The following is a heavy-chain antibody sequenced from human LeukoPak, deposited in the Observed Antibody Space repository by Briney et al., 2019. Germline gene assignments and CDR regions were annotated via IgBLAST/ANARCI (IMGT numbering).Heavy chain of an antibody. J-gene: IGHJ3*02. D-gene: IGHD6-19*01. CDR1: GFTFDDYA. CDR3: AKDGYSSGWYLDAFDI. V-gene: IGHV3-9*01. Sequence: GGPLRLSCAASGFTFDDYAMHWVRQAPGKGLEWVSGISWYSGSIGYADSVKGRFTISRDNAKNSLYLQMNSLRAEDTAVYYCAKDGYSSGWYLDAFDIWGQGTMVTVSS. CDR2: ISWYSGSI.